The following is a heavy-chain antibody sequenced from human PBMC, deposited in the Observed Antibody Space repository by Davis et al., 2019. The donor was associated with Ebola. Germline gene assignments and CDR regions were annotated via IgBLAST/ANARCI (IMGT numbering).Heavy chain of an antibody. Sequence: PSETLSLTCAISGDRVSSGGWNWIRQSPSRGLEWLGRTYYSSKWYNDYAVSVKSRITINPDTSKNQFSLQLNSVTPEDTAVYYCARGWLRSGLDVWGKGAAVIVSS. V-gene: IGHV6-1*01. CDR3: ARGWLRSGLDV. CDR2: TYYSSKWYN. J-gene: IGHJ6*04. D-gene: IGHD5-12*01. CDR1: GDRVSSGG.